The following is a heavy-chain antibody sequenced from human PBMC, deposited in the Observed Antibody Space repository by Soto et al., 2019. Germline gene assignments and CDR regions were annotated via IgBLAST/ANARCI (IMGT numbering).Heavy chain of an antibody. Sequence: QVTLKESGPVLVKPTETLTLRCTVSGLSITDSEMGVSWIRQPPGQPLEWLAHIDSSGEKSYRTFLKRRLTISKDTPKGQIVLTMTNMDPADTATYSCARRHLAVAVSPWFDPWGQGIPVTVSS. J-gene: IGHJ5*02. CDR3: ARRHLAVAVSPWFDP. CDR2: IDSSGEK. CDR1: GLSITDSEMG. D-gene: IGHD6-19*01. V-gene: IGHV2-26*01.